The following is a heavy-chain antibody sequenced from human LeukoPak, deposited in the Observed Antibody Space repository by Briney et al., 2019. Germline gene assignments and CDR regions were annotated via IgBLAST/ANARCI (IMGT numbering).Heavy chain of an antibody. D-gene: IGHD3-16*02. Sequence: ASVKVSCKASGYTFTNYTLNWVRQAPGQGLEWMGWISGYNGNTNYAQKLQGRATMSTDTSTSTAYMELRSLRADDTAVYYCARDYDFIRGSYRYWFDPWGQGTLVTVSS. CDR3: ARDYDFIRGSYRYWFDP. CDR1: GYTFTNYT. CDR2: ISGYNGNT. V-gene: IGHV1-18*01. J-gene: IGHJ5*02.